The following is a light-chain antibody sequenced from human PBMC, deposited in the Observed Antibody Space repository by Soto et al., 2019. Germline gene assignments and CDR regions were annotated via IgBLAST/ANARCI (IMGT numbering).Light chain of an antibody. J-gene: IGLJ2*01. V-gene: IGLV2-8*01. CDR2: EVS. CDR3: SSYAGSNNFVV. Sequence: QSALTQPPSASGSPGQSVTISCTGTSSDVGGYNYVSWYQQHPGKAPKLMIYEVSKRPSGVPDRFSGYKSGNTASLTVSGLQAEDGADYYCSSYAGSNNFVVFGGGTKVTVL. CDR1: SSDVGGYNY.